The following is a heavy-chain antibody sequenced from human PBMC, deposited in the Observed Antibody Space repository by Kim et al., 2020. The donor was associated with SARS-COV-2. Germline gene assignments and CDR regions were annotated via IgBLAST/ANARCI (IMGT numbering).Heavy chain of an antibody. CDR2: ISYDGSNK. Sequence: GGSLRLSCAASGFTFSSYGMHWVRQAPGKGLEWVAVISYDGSNKYYADSVKGRFTISRDNSKNTLYLQMNSLRAEDTAVYYCAKAPYYYDSSLDIWGQGTMVTVSS. V-gene: IGHV3-30*18. CDR1: GFTFSSYG. CDR3: AKAPYYYDSSLDI. J-gene: IGHJ3*02. D-gene: IGHD3-22*01.